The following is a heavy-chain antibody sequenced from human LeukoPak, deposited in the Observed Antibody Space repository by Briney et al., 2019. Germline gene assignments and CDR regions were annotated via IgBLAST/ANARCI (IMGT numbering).Heavy chain of an antibody. CDR3: ARGVGDGGNSYYYYYMDV. D-gene: IGHD4-23*01. CDR1: GYTFTSHG. J-gene: IGHJ6*03. V-gene: IGHV1-18*01. Sequence: ASVKVSCKASGYTFTSHGISWVRQAPGQGLEWMGWIGAYNGNTNYAQKLQGRVTMTTDTSTSTAYMELRSLRSDDTAVYYCARGVGDGGNSYYYYYMDVWGKGTTVTISS. CDR2: IGAYNGNT.